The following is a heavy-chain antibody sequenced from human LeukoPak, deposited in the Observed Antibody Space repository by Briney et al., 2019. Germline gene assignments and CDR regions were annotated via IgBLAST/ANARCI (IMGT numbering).Heavy chain of an antibody. V-gene: IGHV4-61*02. J-gene: IGHJ4*02. CDR2: IYTSGST. D-gene: IGHD3-16*01. CDR1: GGSISSGSYY. CDR3: AREVEDDGSSFRGGVKFDY. Sequence: PSQTLSLTCTVSGGSISSGSYYWSWIRQPAGKGLEWVGRIYTSGSTNYNPSLKSRVTISVDTSKNQFSLKLSSVTAADTAVYYCAREVEDDGSSFRGGVKFDYWGQGTLVTVSS.